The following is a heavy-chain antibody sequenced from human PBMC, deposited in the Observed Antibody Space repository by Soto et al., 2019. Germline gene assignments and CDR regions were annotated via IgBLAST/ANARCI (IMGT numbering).Heavy chain of an antibody. CDR3: AKDLGRRRLYGDYLYYYGMDV. V-gene: IGHV3-30*18. D-gene: IGHD4-17*01. CDR2: ISYDGSNK. Sequence: GGSLRLSCAASGFTFSSYGMHWVRQAPGKGLEWVAVISYDGSNKYYADSVKGRFTISRDNSKNTLYLQMNSLRAEDTAVYYCAKDLGRRRLYGDYLYYYGMDVWGQGTTVTVSS. CDR1: GFTFSSYG. J-gene: IGHJ6*02.